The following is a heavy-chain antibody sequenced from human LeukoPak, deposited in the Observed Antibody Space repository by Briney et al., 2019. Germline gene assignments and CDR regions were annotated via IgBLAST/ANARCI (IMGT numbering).Heavy chain of an antibody. CDR1: GGSINSYY. D-gene: IGHD2-21*01. V-gene: IGHV4-59*13. CDR3: ARYSNAYAGARWFDH. CDR2: IYYSGST. J-gene: IGHJ5*02. Sequence: KPSETLSLTCSGSGGSINSYYWSWIRQPPGKELEWIGYIYYSGSTNYNPSLKSRVTISVDTSKNQFSLILNSVTAADTAVYYCARYSNAYAGARWFDHWGQGTLVTVSS.